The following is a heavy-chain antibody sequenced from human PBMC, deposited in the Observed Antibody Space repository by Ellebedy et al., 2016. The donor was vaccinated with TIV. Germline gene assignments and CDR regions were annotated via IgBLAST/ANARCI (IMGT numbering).Heavy chain of an antibody. CDR3: ARMRYGDYGPNFDY. J-gene: IGHJ4*02. Sequence: PGGSLRLSCAASGFTFSSYGMHWVRQAPGKGLEWVAVIWYDGSNKYYADSVKGRFTISRDNSKNTLYLQMNSLRAEDTAVYYCARMRYGDYGPNFDYWGQGTLVTVSS. V-gene: IGHV3-33*01. CDR1: GFTFSSYG. CDR2: IWYDGSNK. D-gene: IGHD4-17*01.